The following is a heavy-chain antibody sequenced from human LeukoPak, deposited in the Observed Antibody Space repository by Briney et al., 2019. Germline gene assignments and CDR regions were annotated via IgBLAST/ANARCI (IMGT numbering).Heavy chain of an antibody. Sequence: GGSLRLSCAASGFTFSSYGMSWVRQAPGKGLEWVSAISGSGGSTYYADSVKGRFTISRDNSKNTLYLQMNSLRAEDTAVYYCAKESTVVILTGCADYWGQGTLVTVSS. CDR3: AKESTVVILTGCADY. V-gene: IGHV3-23*01. D-gene: IGHD3-9*01. CDR2: ISGSGGST. J-gene: IGHJ4*02. CDR1: GFTFSSYG.